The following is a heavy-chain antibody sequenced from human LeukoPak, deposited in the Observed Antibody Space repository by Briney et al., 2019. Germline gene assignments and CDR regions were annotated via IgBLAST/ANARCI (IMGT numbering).Heavy chain of an antibody. CDR2: IYYSGST. Sequence: PSETLSLTCTVSGGSISSSSYYWGWIRQPPGKGLEWIGSIYYSGSTYYNPSLKSRVTISVDTSKNQFSLKLSSVTAADTAVYYCARRVSSSWGYWGQGTLVTVSS. J-gene: IGHJ4*02. D-gene: IGHD6-13*01. CDR1: GGSISSSSYY. CDR3: ARRVSSSWGY. V-gene: IGHV4-39*01.